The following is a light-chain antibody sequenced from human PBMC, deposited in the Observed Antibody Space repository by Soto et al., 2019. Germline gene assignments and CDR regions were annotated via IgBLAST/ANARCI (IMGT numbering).Light chain of an antibody. CDR1: QSISSY. CDR3: QQTYTTPGT. CDR2: FAS. J-gene: IGKJ3*01. V-gene: IGKV1-39*01. Sequence: DIQMTQSPSSLSASVGDGVTITCRASQSISSYLNWYQQRPGKAPKLLIYFASSLQSWVPLRFSGSGSGTDFTLTISSLQPEDFATYYCQQTYTTPGTFGPGTKVDIK.